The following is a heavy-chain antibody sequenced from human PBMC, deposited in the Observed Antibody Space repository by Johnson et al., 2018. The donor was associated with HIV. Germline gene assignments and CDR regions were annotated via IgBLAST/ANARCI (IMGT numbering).Heavy chain of an antibody. CDR1: GFNFNTYT. Sequence: QVQLVESGGGVVQPGRSLRLFCAVSGFNFNTYTMHWVRQAPGRGLEWVAVISYDGGNRYYADSVKGRFTISRDSSKNTLYLQMNSLRAEDTAVYYCASSFDYGDAFDIWGQGTMVTVSS. D-gene: IGHD4-17*01. CDR2: ISYDGGNR. V-gene: IGHV3-30*07. CDR3: ASSFDYGDAFDI. J-gene: IGHJ3*02.